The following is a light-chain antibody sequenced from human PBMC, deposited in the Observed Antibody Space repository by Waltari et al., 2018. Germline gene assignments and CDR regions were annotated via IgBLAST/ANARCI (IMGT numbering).Light chain of an antibody. CDR1: QGISSY. V-gene: IGKV1-8*01. J-gene: IGKJ2*01. CDR2: AAS. CDR3: QQYYSYPYT. Sequence: AIRMTQSPSSFSASTGDRVTITCRASQGISSYLAWYQQKPGKAPKLLIYAASTLQSGVPSRFSGSGSGTDFTLTTSCLQSEDFATYYCQQYYSYPYTFGQGTKLEIK.